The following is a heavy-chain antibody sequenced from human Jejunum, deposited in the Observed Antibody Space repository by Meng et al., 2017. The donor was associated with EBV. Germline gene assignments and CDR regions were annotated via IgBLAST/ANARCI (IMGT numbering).Heavy chain of an antibody. CDR2: IWYDGSND. CDR3: AREGMASTGARGWIGP. V-gene: IGHV3-33*01. J-gene: IGHJ5*02. Sequence: VQLVGGSCHPGRSLSLSCTASEFTFNTYAMHWVGQAPGGGLEWVAVIWYDGSNDHYADSVRGRFTISRDNSKNTLYLQMNSLGAEDTAVYYCAREGMASTGARGWIGPWGQGTLVTVSS. D-gene: IGHD6-13*01. CDR1: EFTFNTYA.